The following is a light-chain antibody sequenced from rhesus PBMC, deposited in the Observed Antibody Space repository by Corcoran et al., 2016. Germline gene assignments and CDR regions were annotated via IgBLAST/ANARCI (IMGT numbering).Light chain of an antibody. CDR3: QQYSSRPYS. Sequence: DIQMTQSPSSLSASVGDTVTITCRASQGISSWLAWYKQQPGKAPKLLIYQASSLQSGVPSRFSGSGSGTDFTLTLSSRQSEDFASYYCQQYSSRPYSFGQGTKVEIK. V-gene: IGKV1-22*01. J-gene: IGKJ2*01. CDR2: QAS. CDR1: QGISSW.